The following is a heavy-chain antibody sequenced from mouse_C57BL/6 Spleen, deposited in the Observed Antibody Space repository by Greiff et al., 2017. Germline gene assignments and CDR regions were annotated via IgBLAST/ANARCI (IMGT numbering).Heavy chain of an antibody. V-gene: IGHV1-47*01. Sequence: VQLQQSGAELVKPGASVKMSCKASGYTFTTYPIEWMKQNHGKSLEWIGNFHPYNDDTKYNEKFKGKATLTVEKSSSTVYLELSRLTSDDSAVYYCARGQAYYYGSSYAGAMDYWGQGTSVTVSS. J-gene: IGHJ4*01. CDR3: ARGQAYYYGSSYAGAMDY. CDR1: GYTFTTYP. D-gene: IGHD1-1*01. CDR2: FHPYNDDT.